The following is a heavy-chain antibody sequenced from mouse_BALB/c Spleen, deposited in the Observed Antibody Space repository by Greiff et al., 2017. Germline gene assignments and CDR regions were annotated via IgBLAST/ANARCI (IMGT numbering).Heavy chain of an antibody. J-gene: IGHJ2*01. CDR2: IDPENGDT. Sequence: EVQLQQSGAELVRSGASVKLSCTASGFNIKDYYMHWVKQRPEQGLEWIGWIDPENGDTEYAPKFQGKATMTADTSSNTAYRQLSSMTPVDTAGYYCNSLLSDEGYWGQGTTLTVSS. D-gene: IGHD6-2*01. CDR3: NSLLSDEGY. V-gene: IGHV14-4*02. CDR1: GFNIKDYY.